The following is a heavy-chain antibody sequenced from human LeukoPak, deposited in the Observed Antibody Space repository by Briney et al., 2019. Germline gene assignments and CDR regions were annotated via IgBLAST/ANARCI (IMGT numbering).Heavy chain of an antibody. CDR2: TYYRSKWYN. J-gene: IGHJ4*02. V-gene: IGHV6-1*01. CDR1: GDSVSSNSAA. CDR3: ARDLRDHSSSWFDY. D-gene: IGHD6-13*01. Sequence: SQTLSPTCAISGDSVSSNSAAWNWIRQSPSRGLEWLGRTYYRSKWYNDYAVSVKSRITINPDTSKNQFSLQLSSVTPEDTAVYYCARDLRDHSSSWFDYWGQGTLVTVSS.